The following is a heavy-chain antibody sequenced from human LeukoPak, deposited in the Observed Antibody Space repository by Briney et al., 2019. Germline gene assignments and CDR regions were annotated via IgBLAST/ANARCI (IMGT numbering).Heavy chain of an antibody. J-gene: IGHJ4*02. V-gene: IGHV4-59*08. CDR1: GGSIRNYY. Sequence: SETLSLTCSVSGGSIRNYYWSWIRQPPGKGLEWIGYIYNSGSTNYNPSLKSRVTISLDTSKKQFSLKLTSVTAADTAVYYCARQSYGGAYYFFGYWGQGTLVAVSS. CDR3: ARQSYGGAYYFFGY. D-gene: IGHD1-26*01. CDR2: IYNSGST.